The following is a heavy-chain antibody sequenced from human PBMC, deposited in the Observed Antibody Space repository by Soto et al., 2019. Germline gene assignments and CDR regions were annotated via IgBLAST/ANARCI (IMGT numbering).Heavy chain of an antibody. CDR2: IYHSGST. V-gene: IGHV4-30-2*01. CDR1: GGSISSGGYS. D-gene: IGHD6-13*01. J-gene: IGHJ5*02. CDR3: AREPGIAAAGSGWFDP. Sequence: QLQLQESGSGLVKPSQTLSLTCAVSGGSISSGGYSWSWIRQPPGKGLEWIGYIYHSGSTYYNPSLKSRVTISVDRSKNQFSLKLSSVTAADTAVYCCAREPGIAAAGSGWFDPWGQGTLVTVSS.